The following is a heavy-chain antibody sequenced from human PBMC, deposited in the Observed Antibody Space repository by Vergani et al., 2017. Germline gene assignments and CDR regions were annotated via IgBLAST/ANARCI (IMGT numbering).Heavy chain of an antibody. J-gene: IGHJ3*02. CDR1: GGSISSYY. CDR3: ARERRLLWSSGTTDAFDI. CDR2: INHTGST. V-gene: IGHV4-34*09. Sequence: QVQLQESGPGLVKPSQTLSLTCTVSGGSISSYYWSWIRQPPGKGLEWIGEINHTGSTNYNPSLKSRVTISVDTSKNQFSLKLSSVTAADTAVYYCARERRLLWSSGTTDAFDIWGQGTMVTVSS. D-gene: IGHD3-22*01.